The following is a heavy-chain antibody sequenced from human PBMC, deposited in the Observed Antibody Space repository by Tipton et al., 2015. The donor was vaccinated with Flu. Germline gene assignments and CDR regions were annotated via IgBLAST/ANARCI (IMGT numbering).Heavy chain of an antibody. J-gene: IGHJ4*02. V-gene: IGHV4-39*01. D-gene: IGHD5-18*01. Sequence: TLSLTCTVSGGSISSSSYYWGWIRQPPGKGLEWIGSIYYSGSTYYNPSLKSRVTISVDTSKNQISLKLSSVTAADTAVYYCARRLDQIYSYGYGADDYWGQGTLVTVSS. CDR1: GGSISSSSYY. CDR3: ARRLDQIYSYGYGADDY. CDR2: IYYSGST.